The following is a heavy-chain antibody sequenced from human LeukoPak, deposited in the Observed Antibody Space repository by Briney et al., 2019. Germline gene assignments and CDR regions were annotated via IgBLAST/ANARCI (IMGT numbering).Heavy chain of an antibody. J-gene: IGHJ4*02. CDR2: INTNTGNP. CDR3: ARDILPVAATRGARDGYNFIILFDY. V-gene: IGHV7-4-1*02. D-gene: IGHD5-24*01. Sequence: ASVKVSCKASGYTFTSYAMNWVRQAPGQGLEWMGWINTNTGNPTYAQGFTGRFVFSLDTSVSTAYLQISSLKAEDTAVYYCARDILPVAATRGARDGYNFIILFDYWGQGTLVTVSS. CDR1: GYTFTSYA.